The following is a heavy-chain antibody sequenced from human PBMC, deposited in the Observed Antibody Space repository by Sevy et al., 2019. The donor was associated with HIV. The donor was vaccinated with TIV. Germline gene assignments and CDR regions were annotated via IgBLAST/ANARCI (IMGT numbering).Heavy chain of an antibody. V-gene: IGHV3-23*01. Sequence: GGSLRLSCVASGFTFNKYSMSWVRQAPGKGLERVSTLSFGCGQIKYADSVKGRFTISRVDSKNTLYLQMNSLRAEDTAVYYCAREGCTRPHDFWGQGTLVTISS. CDR3: AREGCTRPHDF. CDR1: GFTFNKYS. D-gene: IGHD2-8*01. J-gene: IGHJ4*02. CDR2: LSFGCGQI.